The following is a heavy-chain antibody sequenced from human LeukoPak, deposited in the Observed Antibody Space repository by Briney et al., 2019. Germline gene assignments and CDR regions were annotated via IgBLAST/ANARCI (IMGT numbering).Heavy chain of an antibody. CDR2: ISSSSSYI. J-gene: IGHJ3*02. Sequence: GGSLRLSCAASGFTFSSYSMNWVRQAPGKGLEWVSSISSSSSYIYYADSVKGRFTISRDNAKNSLYLQMNSLRAEDTAVYYCASATCYYDSSGSQGDAFDIWGQGTMVTVSS. V-gene: IGHV3-21*01. D-gene: IGHD3-22*01. CDR1: GFTFSSYS. CDR3: ASATCYYDSSGSQGDAFDI.